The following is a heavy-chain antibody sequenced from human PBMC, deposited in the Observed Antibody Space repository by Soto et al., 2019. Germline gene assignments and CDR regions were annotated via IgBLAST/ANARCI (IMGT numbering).Heavy chain of an antibody. Sequence: QLQLVQSGAAVKKPGASVKVSCKASGYTFNRYDINWVRQDTGQGLEWMGCMNPNSGNTGYAQKFQGGVTMTRNTSISTAYMELSSLRSEDTAVYYCARDPAPYYYDRSGGYDWGQGTLVNVAS. J-gene: IGHJ4*02. CDR2: MNPNSGNT. D-gene: IGHD3-22*01. CDR3: ARDPAPYYYDRSGGYD. CDR1: GYTFNRYD. V-gene: IGHV1-8*01.